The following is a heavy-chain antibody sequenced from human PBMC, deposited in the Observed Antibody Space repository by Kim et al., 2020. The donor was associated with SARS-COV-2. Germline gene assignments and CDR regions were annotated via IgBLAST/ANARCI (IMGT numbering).Heavy chain of an antibody. Sequence: SETLSLTCAVYGGSFSGYYWSWIRQPPGKGLEWIGEINHSGSTNYNPSLKSRVTISVDTSKNQFSLKLSSVTAADTAVYYCASVGGGYSYGYVHYWGQGT. CDR2: INHSGST. CDR1: GGSFSGYY. V-gene: IGHV4-34*01. CDR3: ASVGGGYSYGYVHY. D-gene: IGHD5-18*01. J-gene: IGHJ4*02.